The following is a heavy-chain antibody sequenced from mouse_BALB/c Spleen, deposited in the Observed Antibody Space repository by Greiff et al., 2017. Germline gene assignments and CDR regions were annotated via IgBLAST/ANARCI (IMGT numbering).Heavy chain of an antibody. CDR1: GFTFSDYY. V-gene: IGHV5-4*02. CDR2: ISDGGSYT. CDR3: ARQLGLRVFAY. Sequence: EVQRVESGGGLVKPGGSLKLSCAASGFTFSDYYMYWVRQTPEKRLEWVATISDGGSYTYYPDSVKGRFTISRDNAKNNLYLQMSSLKSEDTAMYYCARQLGLRVFAYWGQGTLVTVSA. D-gene: IGHD3-1*01. J-gene: IGHJ3*01.